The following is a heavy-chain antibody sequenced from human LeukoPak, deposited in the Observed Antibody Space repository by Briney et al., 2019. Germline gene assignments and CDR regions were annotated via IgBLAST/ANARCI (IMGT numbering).Heavy chain of an antibody. V-gene: IGHV3-11*01. Sequence: PGGSLRLSCAASGFTFSDYYMSWIRQAPGKGLEWVSYISSSGSTIYYADSVKGRFTISRDNAKNSLYLQMNSLRAEDTAVYYCARDRGPSIRDPPFGYWGQGTLVTVSS. CDR3: ARDRGPSIRDPPFGY. CDR1: GFTFSDYY. CDR2: ISSSGSTI. J-gene: IGHJ4*02. D-gene: IGHD2/OR15-2a*01.